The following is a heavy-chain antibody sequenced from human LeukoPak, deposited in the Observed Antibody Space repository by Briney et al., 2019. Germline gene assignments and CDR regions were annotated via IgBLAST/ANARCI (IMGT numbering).Heavy chain of an antibody. CDR3: AKEPSYDILTGLDY. V-gene: IGHV3-74*01. Sequence: GGSLRLSCAASGFTFSSYWMHWVRQAPGKGLVWVSRINTDGSSISYADSVKGRFTISRDNAKNTLYLQMNSLRAEDTAVYYCAKEPSYDILTGLDYWGQGTLVTVSS. D-gene: IGHD3-9*01. CDR1: GFTFSSYW. J-gene: IGHJ4*02. CDR2: INTDGSSI.